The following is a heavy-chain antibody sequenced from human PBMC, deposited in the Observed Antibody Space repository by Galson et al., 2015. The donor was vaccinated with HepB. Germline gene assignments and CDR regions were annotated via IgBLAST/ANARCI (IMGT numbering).Heavy chain of an antibody. D-gene: IGHD6-19*01. CDR1: GFTVSGYY. Sequence: SLRLSCAASGFTVSGYYMSWVRQAPGKGLEWVSTLYSGGGTKYAGSVKGRFTVSRDNSKNTLYLQMNSLRAEDTAMYFCARATHSFSSHDYWGQGTLVTVSS. CDR3: ARATHSFSSHDY. J-gene: IGHJ4*02. V-gene: IGHV3-66*01. CDR2: LYSGGGT.